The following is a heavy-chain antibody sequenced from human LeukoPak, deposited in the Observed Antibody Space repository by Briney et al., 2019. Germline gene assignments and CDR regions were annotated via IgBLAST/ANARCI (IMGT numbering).Heavy chain of an antibody. Sequence: GGSLRLSCAASGFTFTNYTIHWVRQAPGKGLEWVAVISYDGTNKYYADSVKGRFTISRDDSKNTLYLQMNSLRVDDTAVYYCARALSTMPGGFWGQGTLVTVSS. CDR3: ARALSTMPGGF. J-gene: IGHJ4*02. CDR2: ISYDGTNK. V-gene: IGHV3-30*04. D-gene: IGHD2-2*01. CDR1: GFTFTNYT.